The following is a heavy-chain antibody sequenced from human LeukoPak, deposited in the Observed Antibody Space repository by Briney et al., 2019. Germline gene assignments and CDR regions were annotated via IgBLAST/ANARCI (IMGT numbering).Heavy chain of an antibody. J-gene: IGHJ4*02. CDR2: IYYSGST. CDR3: ARDSHDFWSGLPHY. Sequence: SQTLSLTCTVSGGSISSGDYYWSWIRQPPGKGLEWIGYIYYSGSTYYNPSLKSRVTISVDTSKNQFSLKLSSVTAADTAVYYCARDSHDFWSGLPHYWGQGTLVTVSS. V-gene: IGHV4-30-4*01. CDR1: GGSISSGDYY. D-gene: IGHD3-3*01.